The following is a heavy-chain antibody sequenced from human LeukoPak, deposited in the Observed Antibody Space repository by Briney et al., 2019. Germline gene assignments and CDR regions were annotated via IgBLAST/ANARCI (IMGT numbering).Heavy chain of an antibody. CDR1: GYTFTSYD. Sequence: ASVKVSCKASGYTFTSYDINWVRQATGQGLEWMGWMNPNSGNTGYAQKFQGRVTMTRNTSISTAYMELSSLRSEDTAVYYCARDSEFSGDAFDIWGQGTMVTVSS. J-gene: IGHJ3*02. D-gene: IGHD2-15*01. V-gene: IGHV1-8*01. CDR2: MNPNSGNT. CDR3: ARDSEFSGDAFDI.